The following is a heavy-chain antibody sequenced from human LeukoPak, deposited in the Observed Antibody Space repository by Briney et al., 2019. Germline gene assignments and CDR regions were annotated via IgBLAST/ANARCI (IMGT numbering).Heavy chain of an antibody. V-gene: IGHV3-66*01. Sequence: GGSLRLSCAASGFTVSSNYMSWVRQAPGKGLEWVSVIYSGGSTYYADSVKGRFTISRDNSENTLYLQMNSLRAEDTAVYYCAREMIVVVPGAFDIWGQGTMVTVSS. CDR3: AREMIVVVPGAFDI. CDR2: IYSGGST. J-gene: IGHJ3*02. CDR1: GFTVSSNY. D-gene: IGHD3-22*01.